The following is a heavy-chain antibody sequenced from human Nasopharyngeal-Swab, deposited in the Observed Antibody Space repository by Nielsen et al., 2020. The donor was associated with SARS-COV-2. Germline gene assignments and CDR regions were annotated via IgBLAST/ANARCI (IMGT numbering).Heavy chain of an antibody. CDR3: VKGGYLHDYINYGDWFDP. CDR2: ISSSGSTI. D-gene: IGHD4-11*01. J-gene: IGHJ5*02. V-gene: IGHV3-11*01. Sequence: GGSLRPSCAASGFTFSDYYMSWIRQAPGKGLGWVSYISSSGSTIYYADSVKGRFTISRDNAKNSLYLQMNSLRAEDTALYYCVKGGYLHDYINYGDWFDPWGLGTLVTVSS. CDR1: GFTFSDYY.